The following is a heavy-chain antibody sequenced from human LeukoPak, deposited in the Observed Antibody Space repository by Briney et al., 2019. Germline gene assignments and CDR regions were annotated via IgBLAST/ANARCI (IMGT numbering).Heavy chain of an antibody. V-gene: IGHV4-38-2*02. J-gene: IGHJ4*02. D-gene: IGHD4-11*01. CDR1: SYSISSGYY. CDR2: IFRSGST. Sequence: SETLSLTCTVSSYSISSGYYWGWIRQPPGKGLEWIGSIFRSGSTYYNPSLKSRLTISVDTSKNQFSLNLNSVTAANPAIYYCARDPHDYSIIYFDYWGQGILVTVSS. CDR3: ARDPHDYSIIYFDY.